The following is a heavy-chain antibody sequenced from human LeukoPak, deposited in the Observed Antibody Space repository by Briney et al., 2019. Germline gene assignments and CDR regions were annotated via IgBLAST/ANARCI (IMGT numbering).Heavy chain of an antibody. CDR1: GFTYSRYA. CDR2: ISYDGSNK. Sequence: GRSLRLSCAASGFTYSRYATHWVRQPPGKGPAKPAVISYDGSNKYYADSVKGRFTISRDNSKNTLYLQMNRLRAEDTAVYYCARVDIVATMVGYIDYWGQGTLVTVSS. V-gene: IGHV3-30*04. J-gene: IGHJ4*02. CDR3: ARVDIVATMVGYIDY. D-gene: IGHD5-12*01.